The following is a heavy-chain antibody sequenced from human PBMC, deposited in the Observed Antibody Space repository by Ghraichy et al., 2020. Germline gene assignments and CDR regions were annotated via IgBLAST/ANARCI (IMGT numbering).Heavy chain of an antibody. Sequence: ASVKVSCKASGYTFTSYGISWVRQAPGQGLEWMGWISAYNGNTNYAQKLQGRVTMTTDTSTSTAYMELRSLRSDDTAVYYCARDRLGDYGDPALRYFDLWGRGTLVTVSS. CDR3: ARDRLGDYGDPALRYFDL. J-gene: IGHJ2*01. CDR1: GYTFTSYG. V-gene: IGHV1-18*01. CDR2: ISAYNGNT. D-gene: IGHD4-17*01.